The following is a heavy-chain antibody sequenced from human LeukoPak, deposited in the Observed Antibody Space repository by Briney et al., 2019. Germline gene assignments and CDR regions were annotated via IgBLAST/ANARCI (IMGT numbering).Heavy chain of an antibody. J-gene: IGHJ4*02. Sequence: SVKVSCKASGGTFSSYAISWVRQAPGQGLEWMGRIIPILGIANYAQKFQGRVTITADKPTSTAYMELSSLRSEDTAVYYCARHPGIAVAGFDYWGQGTLVTVSS. V-gene: IGHV1-69*04. CDR1: GGTFSSYA. CDR3: ARHPGIAVAGFDY. CDR2: IIPILGIA. D-gene: IGHD6-19*01.